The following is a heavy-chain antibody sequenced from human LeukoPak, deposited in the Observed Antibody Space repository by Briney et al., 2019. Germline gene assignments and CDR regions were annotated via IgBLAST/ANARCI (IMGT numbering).Heavy chain of an antibody. J-gene: IGHJ4*02. CDR2: IYPGDSDT. CDR3: ARSVYYYDSSGYYRY. V-gene: IGHV5-51*01. D-gene: IGHD3-22*01. CDR1: GYSFTSYW. Sequence: GESLKISCKGSGYSFTSYWIGWVRQMPGKGLEWMGIIYPGDSDTRYSPSFQGQVTISADKSISTAYLQWSSLKASDTAMYYCARSVYYYDSSGYYRYWGQGTLVTVSS.